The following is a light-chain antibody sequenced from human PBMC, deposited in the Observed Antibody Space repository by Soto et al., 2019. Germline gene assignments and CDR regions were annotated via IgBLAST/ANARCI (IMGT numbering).Light chain of an antibody. V-gene: IGLV1-44*01. CDR1: SSNIGSNT. CDR3: AAWDDSLNGYV. CDR2: SNN. Sequence: QSALTQPASAYGTPGRRVTISCSGSSSNIGSNTVKWYQQLPGTAPKLLIYSNNQRPSGVPDRFSDSKSGTSASLAISGLQSEDEADYYCAAWDDSLNGYVFGTGTKVTVL. J-gene: IGLJ1*01.